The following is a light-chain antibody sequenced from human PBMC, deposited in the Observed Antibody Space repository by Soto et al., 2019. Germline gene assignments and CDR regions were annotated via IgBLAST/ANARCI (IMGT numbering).Light chain of an antibody. CDR2: EVN. J-gene: IGLJ1*01. CDR3: FSFTTTRTHV. V-gene: IGLV2-14*01. Sequence: QSLLTQPSSLSGSPGQSITISCTGTISDIGAYDYVSWFQQHPGKAPKLMISEVNNRPSGVSNRFSGSKSGNTAYLTISGLQVEDEAEYFCFSFTTTRTHVFGTGTKVTVL. CDR1: ISDIGAYDY.